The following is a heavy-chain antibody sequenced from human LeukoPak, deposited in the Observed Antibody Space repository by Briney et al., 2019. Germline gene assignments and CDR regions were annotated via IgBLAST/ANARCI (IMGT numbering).Heavy chain of an antibody. J-gene: IGHJ2*01. CDR3: ARTGIGGTYWYFDL. CDR1: GFTFSSYN. CDR2: ISSSSSYI. V-gene: IGHV3-21*01. D-gene: IGHD2-2*01. Sequence: PGGSLRLSCAASGFTFSSYNMNWVRQAPGKGLEWVSSISSSSSYIFYADSVKGRFTISRDNAKNSLYLQMNSLRAEDTAVYYCARTGIGGTYWYFDLWGRGTLVTVSS.